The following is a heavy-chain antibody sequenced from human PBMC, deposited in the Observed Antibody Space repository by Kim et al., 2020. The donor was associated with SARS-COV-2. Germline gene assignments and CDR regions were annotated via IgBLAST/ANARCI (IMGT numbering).Heavy chain of an antibody. CDR2: ISYDGSNK. Sequence: GGSLRLSCAASGFTFSSYGMHWVRQAPGKGLEWVAVISYDGSNKYYADSVKGRFTISRDNSKNTLYLQMNSLRAEDTAVYYCANTGPLLWFGELLGDPLGISETDYWGQGTLVTVSS. CDR3: ANTGPLLWFGELLGDPLGISETDY. J-gene: IGHJ4*02. CDR1: GFTFSSYG. V-gene: IGHV3-30*18. D-gene: IGHD3-10*01.